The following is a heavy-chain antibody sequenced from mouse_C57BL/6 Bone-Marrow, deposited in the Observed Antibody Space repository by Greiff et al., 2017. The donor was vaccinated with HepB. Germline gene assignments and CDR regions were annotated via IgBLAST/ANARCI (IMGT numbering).Heavy chain of an antibody. CDR1: GFTFSSYA. V-gene: IGHV5-4*01. CDR2: ISDGGSYT. Sequence: EVKLQESGGGLVKPGGSLKLSCAASGFTFSSYAMSWVRQTPEKRLEWVATISDGGSYTYYPDNVKGRFTISRDNAKNNLYLQMSHLKSEDTAMYYCARDLGSSPLFAYWGQGTLVTVSA. D-gene: IGHD1-1*01. CDR3: ARDLGSSPLFAY. J-gene: IGHJ3*01.